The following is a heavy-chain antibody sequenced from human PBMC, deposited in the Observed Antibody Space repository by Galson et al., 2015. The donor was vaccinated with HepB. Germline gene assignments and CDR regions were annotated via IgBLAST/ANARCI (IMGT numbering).Heavy chain of an antibody. CDR3: ARDLRMNEWELPDY. CDR1: GGTFNSYT. D-gene: IGHD1-26*01. V-gene: IGHV1-46*02. Sequence: SVKVSCKASGGTFNSYTITWVRQAPGQGLGWMGIINPSADTTSYAEKFQGRVSMTRDTSTTTVFMELSSLRSEDTAVYYCARDLRMNEWELPDYWGQGTLVIVSS. J-gene: IGHJ4*02. CDR2: INPSADTT.